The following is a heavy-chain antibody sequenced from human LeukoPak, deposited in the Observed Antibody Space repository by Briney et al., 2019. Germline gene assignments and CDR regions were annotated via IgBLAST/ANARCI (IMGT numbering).Heavy chain of an antibody. D-gene: IGHD2-8*02. CDR2: IYYSGNT. CDR3: ATLSGGTYNWFDP. V-gene: IGHV4-59*01. J-gene: IGHJ5*02. CDR1: GGSISSYS. Sequence: PSETLSLTCTVSGGSISSYSWSWIRQPPGKGLEWIGYIYYSGNTNYNPSLKSRVTISVATSKNHFSLTLSSVTAADTAVYYCATLSGGTYNWFDPCGQGTLVTVSS.